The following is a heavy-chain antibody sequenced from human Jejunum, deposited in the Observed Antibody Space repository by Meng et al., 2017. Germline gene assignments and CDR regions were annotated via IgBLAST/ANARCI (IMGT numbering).Heavy chain of an antibody. J-gene: IGHJ4*02. D-gene: IGHD2-21*01. CDR3: ATAPQHRD. CDR2: IKTKTDGGTT. V-gene: IGHV3-15*01. Sequence: GESLKISCAASGFTFSNAWMSWVRQAPGKGLEWVGRIKTKTDGGTTDYAAPVKGRFTIPRDDSKNTLYLQMNSLSSDDTAVYYCATAPQHRDWGQGTLVTVSS. CDR1: GFTFSNAW.